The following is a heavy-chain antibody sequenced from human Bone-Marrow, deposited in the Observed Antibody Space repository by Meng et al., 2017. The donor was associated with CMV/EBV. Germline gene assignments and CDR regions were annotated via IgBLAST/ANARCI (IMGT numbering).Heavy chain of an antibody. Sequence: GESLKISCAASGFTFSSHSMNWVRQAPGKGLEWVSYISSNSDTIYYADSVKGRFTISRDNAKNSLYLQMNSLRAEDTAVYYCASLYDWNPYYWGRGTLVTVSS. J-gene: IGHJ4*02. CDR1: GFTFSSHS. V-gene: IGHV3-48*01. CDR3: ASLYDWNPYY. D-gene: IGHD1-20*01. CDR2: ISSNSDTI.